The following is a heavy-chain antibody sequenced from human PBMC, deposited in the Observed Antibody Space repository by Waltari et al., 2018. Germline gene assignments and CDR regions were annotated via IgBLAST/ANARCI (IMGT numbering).Heavy chain of an antibody. CDR1: GYTFTGYY. CDR3: ARLVEDARFGEILFGGYYYYYMDV. CDR2: INPNSGGT. D-gene: IGHD3-10*01. V-gene: IGHV1-2*02. J-gene: IGHJ6*03. Sequence: QVQLVQSGAEVKKPGASVKVSCKASGYTFTGYYMHWVRQAPGQGLEWMGWINPNSGGTNYAQKFQGRVTMTRDTSISTAYMELSRLRSDDTAVYYCARLVEDARFGEILFGGYYYYYMDVWGKGTTVTVSS.